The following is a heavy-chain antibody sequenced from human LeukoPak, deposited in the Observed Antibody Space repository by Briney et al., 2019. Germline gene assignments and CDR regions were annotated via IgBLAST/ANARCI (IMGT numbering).Heavy chain of an antibody. CDR1: GYTFTGYY. J-gene: IGHJ3*02. Sequence: ASVKVSCKASGYTFTGYYMHWVRQAPGQGLEWMGWINPNSGGTNYAQKFQGRVTMTRDTSISTAYMELSRLRSDDTAVYYCAREEKDVLYDSSGYYNQPDAFDIWGQGTMVTVSS. V-gene: IGHV1-2*02. CDR2: INPNSGGT. D-gene: IGHD3-22*01. CDR3: AREEKDVLYDSSGYYNQPDAFDI.